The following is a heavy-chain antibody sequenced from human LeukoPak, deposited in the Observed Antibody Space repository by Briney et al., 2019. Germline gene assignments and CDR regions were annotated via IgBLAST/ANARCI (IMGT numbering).Heavy chain of an antibody. Sequence: SETLSLTCTVSGVSITNSDYYWGWIRQPPGKGLEWIGGISSSGNTYYNPSLKSRITISIDTSKNHFSLKLSSVSAADTAVYYCARLGAGPTYYDFWSGYSSFYFDYWGQGTLVTVSS. J-gene: IGHJ4*02. CDR2: ISSSGNT. D-gene: IGHD3-3*01. V-gene: IGHV4-39*02. CDR3: ARLGAGPTYYDFWSGYSSFYFDY. CDR1: GVSITNSDYY.